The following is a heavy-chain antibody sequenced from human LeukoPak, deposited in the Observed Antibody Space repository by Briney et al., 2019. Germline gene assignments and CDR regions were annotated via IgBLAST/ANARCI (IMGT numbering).Heavy chain of an antibody. CDR2: ISSTSSTI. V-gene: IGHV3-48*04. CDR1: GFTFSTYN. D-gene: IGHD3-10*02. CDR3: AELGITMIGGV. Sequence: GGSLRLSCEASGFTFSTYNMNWVRQAPGKGLEWVSYISSTSSTIYYADSVQGRFTISRDNTKNSLYLQMNSLRAEDTAVYYCAELGITMIGGVWGKGTTVTISS. J-gene: IGHJ6*04.